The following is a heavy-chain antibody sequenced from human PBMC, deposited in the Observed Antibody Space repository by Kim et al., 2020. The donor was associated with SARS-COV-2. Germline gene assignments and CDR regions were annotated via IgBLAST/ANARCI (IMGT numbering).Heavy chain of an antibody. CDR1: GFTFSSYG. CDR2: IWYDGSNK. J-gene: IGHJ3*02. CDR3: AKMAGIWFGEFNDAFDI. D-gene: IGHD3-10*01. Sequence: GGSLRLSCAASGFTFSSYGMHWVRQAPGKGLEWVAVIWYDGSNKYYADSVKGRFTISRDNSKNTLYLQMNSLRAEDTAVYYCAKMAGIWFGEFNDAFDIWGQGTMVTVSS. V-gene: IGHV3-33*06.